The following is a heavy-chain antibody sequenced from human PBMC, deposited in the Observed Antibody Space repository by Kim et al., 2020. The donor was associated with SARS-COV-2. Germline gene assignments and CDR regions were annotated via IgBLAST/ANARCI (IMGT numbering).Heavy chain of an antibody. D-gene: IGHD5-18*01. CDR3: AKGSRGYTHYYFDY. CDR2: VSGSGAST. Sequence: GGSLRLSCAASGFSFGGYAMSWVRQAPGKGLEWVSSVSGSGASTFYADSVKGRFTISRDNSKNTVYLQMNTLRAEDTAVYFCAKGSRGYTHYYFDYWGQGTLVTVSS. CDR1: GFSFGGYA. V-gene: IGHV3-23*01. J-gene: IGHJ4*02.